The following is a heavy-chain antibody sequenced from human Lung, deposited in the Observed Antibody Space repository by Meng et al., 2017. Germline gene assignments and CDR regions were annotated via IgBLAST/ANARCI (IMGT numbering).Heavy chain of an antibody. V-gene: IGHV1-18*01. CDR1: GYTFTTYA. CDR2: ISAYNGNT. D-gene: IGHD6-6*01. Sequence: HVQLVQYVAEVNKPGALVKVSCNASGYTFTTYAIRWVRQASGQGLEWMGWISAYNGNTNYAQKLQGRVTMTTDTSTSTAYMELRSLRSDDTAVYYCARDGTGLAARSASGYWGQGTLVTVSS. J-gene: IGHJ4*02. CDR3: ARDGTGLAARSASGY.